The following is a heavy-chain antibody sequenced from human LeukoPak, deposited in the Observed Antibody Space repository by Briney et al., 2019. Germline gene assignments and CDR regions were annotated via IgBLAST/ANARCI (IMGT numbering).Heavy chain of an antibody. V-gene: IGHV1-18*01. CDR2: ISAYNGNT. J-gene: IGHJ4*02. CDR1: GYTFTSYG. Sequence: ASVKVSCKASGYTFTSYGISWVRQAPGQGLEWMGWISAYNGNTNYAQKLQDRVTITADASTSTAYMELSSLRSEDTAVYYCATYCSSTSCYIWGYYFDYWGQGTLVTVSS. CDR3: ATYCSSTSCYIWGYYFDY. D-gene: IGHD2-2*01.